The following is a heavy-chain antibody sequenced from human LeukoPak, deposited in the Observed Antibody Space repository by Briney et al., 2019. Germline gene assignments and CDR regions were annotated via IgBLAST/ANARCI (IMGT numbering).Heavy chain of an antibody. J-gene: IGHJ6*03. CDR1: GFTFSNYW. CDR3: ARDDRLLWFGAISYYYMDV. CDR2: ISTDGSST. V-gene: IGHV3-74*01. Sequence: KSGGSLRLSCAASGFTFSNYWMEWVRQAPGKGLVWVSRISTDGSSTNYADSVKGRFTISRDNAKNTVYLQMNSLRAEDTAVYYCARDDRLLWFGAISYYYMDVWGKGTTVTVSS. D-gene: IGHD3-10*01.